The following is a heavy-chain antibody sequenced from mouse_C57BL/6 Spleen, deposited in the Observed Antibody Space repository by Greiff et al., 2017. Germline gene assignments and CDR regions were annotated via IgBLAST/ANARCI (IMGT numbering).Heavy chain of an antibody. J-gene: IGHJ4*01. D-gene: IGHD1-1*01. V-gene: IGHV1-53*01. Sequence: QVQLQQPGTELVQPGASVKLSCKASGYTFTSYWMHWVKQRPGQGLEWIGNINPSNGGTKSNEKFKSKATLTVDKSSSTAYMQRSSLSSEDSAVYYCARDYYGSRNYAMDYWGQGTSVTVSS. CDR1: GYTFTSYW. CDR2: INPSNGGT. CDR3: ARDYYGSRNYAMDY.